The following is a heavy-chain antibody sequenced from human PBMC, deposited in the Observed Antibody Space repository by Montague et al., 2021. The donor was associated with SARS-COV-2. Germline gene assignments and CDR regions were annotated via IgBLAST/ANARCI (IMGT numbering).Heavy chain of an antibody. J-gene: IGHJ4*02. CDR3: ARAQNICFIANCVNYFDL. Sequence: SETLSLTCSVSGGSTSNYYWTWIRQSPGTGLQWIGYIFYTGSKKFSSSLKPRVSMSLDASKNHFSLRLSAVTAADTARYYCARAQNICFIANCVNYFDLWGLGALVTVSS. D-gene: IGHD2-15*01. CDR2: IFYTGSK. CDR1: GGSTSNYY. V-gene: IGHV4-59*01.